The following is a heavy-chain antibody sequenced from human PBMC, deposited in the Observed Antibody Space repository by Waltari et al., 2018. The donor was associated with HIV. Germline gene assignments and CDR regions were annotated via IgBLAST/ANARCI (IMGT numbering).Heavy chain of an antibody. CDR2: IISSSSTI. Sequence: EVQLVESGGGLVQPGGSLRHSCAASGFTFSSYSMNWVRQAPGKGLEWVSYIISSSSTIYYADSGKGRFTISRDNAKNSLYLQMNSLRAEDTAVYYCARGAVAPDYWGQGTLVTVSS. D-gene: IGHD6-19*01. CDR3: ARGAVAPDY. CDR1: GFTFSSYS. J-gene: IGHJ4*02. V-gene: IGHV3-48*04.